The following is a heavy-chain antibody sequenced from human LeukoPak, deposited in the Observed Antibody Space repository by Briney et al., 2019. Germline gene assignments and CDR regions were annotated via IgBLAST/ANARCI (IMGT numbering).Heavy chain of an antibody. CDR2: IKKKNEGGAT. J-gene: IGHJ3*02. D-gene: IGHD1-26*01. CDR1: GFTFDNAC. Sequence: GGFLRLSCVASGFTFDNACINWVRQAPGKGLEWVGRIKKKNEGGATEYAAPVKGRFTISRDDSSYILYLQMNSLKTEDTAMYFCTTSGNPSLTDIWGQGTMVTVSS. V-gene: IGHV3-15*07. CDR3: TTSGNPSLTDI.